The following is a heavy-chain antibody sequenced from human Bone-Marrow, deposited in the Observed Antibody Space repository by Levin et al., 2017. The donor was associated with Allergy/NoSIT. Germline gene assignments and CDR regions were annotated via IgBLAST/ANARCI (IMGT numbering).Heavy chain of an antibody. Sequence: GESLKISCKASGYRFTTYYMHWVRQAPGQGLEWVGRINPSGIGTICAQNFQGRITMTRDTATNTDYMELSSLRSEDSAVYYCARDGDAFNLDSWGQGTLVTVSA. J-gene: IGHJ4*02. CDR1: GYRFTTYY. D-gene: IGHD2-21*02. V-gene: IGHV1-46*01. CDR2: INPSGIGT. CDR3: ARDGDAFNLDS.